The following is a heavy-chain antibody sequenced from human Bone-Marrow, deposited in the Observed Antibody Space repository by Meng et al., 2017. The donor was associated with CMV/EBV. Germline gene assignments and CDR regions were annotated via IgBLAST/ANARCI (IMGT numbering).Heavy chain of an antibody. CDR2: ISAYNGNT. CDR1: GYTFTSYG. D-gene: IGHD3-3*01. CDR3: ARGTHYDFWSGYQPNYYNYGMDV. V-gene: IGHV1-18*01. Sequence: ASVKVSCKASGYTFTSYGISWVRQAPGQGLEWMGWISAYNGNTNYAQKLQGRVTMTTDTSTSTAYMELRSLRSDHTAVYYCARGTHYDFWSGYQPNYYNYGMDVWGQGTTVTVSS. J-gene: IGHJ6*02.